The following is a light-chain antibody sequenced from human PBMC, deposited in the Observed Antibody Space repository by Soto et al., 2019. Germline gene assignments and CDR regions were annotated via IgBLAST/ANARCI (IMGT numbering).Light chain of an antibody. CDR1: SSNIGSNY. Sequence: QSVLTQPPSASGTPGQRVTISCSGSSSNIGSNYVYWYQQLPGTAPKLLIYSNNQRPSGVPDRFSGSKSGTSASLAISGLQAEDEADYHCSSYTASLTVVFGGGTKVTVL. CDR2: SNN. V-gene: IGLV1-47*02. J-gene: IGLJ2*01. CDR3: SSYTASLTVV.